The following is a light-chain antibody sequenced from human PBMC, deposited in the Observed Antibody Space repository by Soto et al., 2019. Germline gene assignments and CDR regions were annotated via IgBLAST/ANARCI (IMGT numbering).Light chain of an antibody. CDR1: SSDVGGYNY. CDR3: SSYTSSSTLEV. V-gene: IGLV2-14*01. CDR2: DVT. Sequence: QSALTQPASVSGSPGQSITISCTGTSSDVGGYNYVSWYQQHPGKAPKLMIFDVTYRPSGVSNRFSGSKSGNTASLTISGLQPEDVADYYCSSYTSSSTLEVFGGGTKLTVL. J-gene: IGLJ2*01.